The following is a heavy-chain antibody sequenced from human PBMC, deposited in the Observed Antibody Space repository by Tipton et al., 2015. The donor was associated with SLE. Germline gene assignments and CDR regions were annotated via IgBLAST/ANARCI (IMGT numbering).Heavy chain of an antibody. CDR1: GGSISSGGYY. CDR3: ARVDYGEGAFDI. CDR2: IYYSGST. J-gene: IGHJ3*02. D-gene: IGHD4-17*01. V-gene: IGHV4-31*03. Sequence: TLSLTCTVSGGSISSGGYYWSWIRQHPGKGLEWIGYIYYSGSTYYNPSLKSRVTISVDTSKNQFSLKLSSVTAANTALYYCARVDYGEGAFDIWGQGTMVTVSS.